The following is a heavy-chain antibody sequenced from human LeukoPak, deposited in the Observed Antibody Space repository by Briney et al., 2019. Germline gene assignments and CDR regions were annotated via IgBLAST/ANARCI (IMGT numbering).Heavy chain of an antibody. CDR1: GFPFGDFG. CDR2: SADGSTTK. Sequence: GGSLRLSCEGTGFPFGDFGMSWVRQAPGKGLEWVSYSADGSTTKYYADSVKGRFIVSRDNAKKSLYLKMNSLRAEDTAVYYCARRSLEGFDYWGQGTLVTVSS. V-gene: IGHV3-48*04. CDR3: ARRSLEGFDY. J-gene: IGHJ4*02. D-gene: IGHD3-16*02.